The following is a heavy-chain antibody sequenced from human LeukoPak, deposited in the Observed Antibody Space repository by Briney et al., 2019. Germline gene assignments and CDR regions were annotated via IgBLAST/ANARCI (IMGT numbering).Heavy chain of an antibody. V-gene: IGHV4-34*01. J-gene: IGHJ4*02. D-gene: IGHD3-16*01. CDR3: GRSYDDVWGNYGYNAFGQ. Sequence: NPSETLSLTCAVYGGSFSGYYWSWIRQPPGKGLEWIGEINHSGSTNYNPSLKGRVTISVDTSKNQFSLKLSSVTAADTAVYYCGRSYDDVWGNYGYNAFGQWGQGTLVTVSS. CDR2: INHSGST. CDR1: GGSFSGYY.